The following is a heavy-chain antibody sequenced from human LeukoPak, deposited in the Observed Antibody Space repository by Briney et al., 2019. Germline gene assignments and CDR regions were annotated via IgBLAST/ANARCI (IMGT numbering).Heavy chain of an antibody. CDR2: IWNDGSNK. V-gene: IGHV3-33*01. D-gene: IGHD3-10*01. Sequence: GRSLRLSCVASGFTFSIYGMHWVRQAPGKGLEWVAVIWNDGSNKHYADSVKGRFTISRDNSKNTLYLQMSSLRAEDTAVYSCARASGPFDYWGQGTLVTVSS. CDR1: GFTFSIYG. J-gene: IGHJ4*02. CDR3: ARASGPFDY.